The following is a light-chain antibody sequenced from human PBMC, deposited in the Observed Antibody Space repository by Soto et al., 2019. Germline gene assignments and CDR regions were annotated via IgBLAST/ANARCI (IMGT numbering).Light chain of an antibody. CDR1: QAISTW. CDR2: AAS. V-gene: IGKV1D-12*01. J-gene: IGKJ1*01. Sequence: DIQMTQSPSSVSASVGDRVTITCRASQAISTWLASYQQKPGKAPKLLIYAASNLQTGVPSRFSGSGSGTDFTLTISSLQPEDFATYYCQQANSFPRTFGQGTKVEIK. CDR3: QQANSFPRT.